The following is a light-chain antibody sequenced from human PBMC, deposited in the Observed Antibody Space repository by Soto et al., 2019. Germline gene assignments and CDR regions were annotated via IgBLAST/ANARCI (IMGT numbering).Light chain of an antibody. V-gene: IGKV3-15*01. CDR2: GVS. Sequence: DIVMTQSPGTLSVSPGGRATLSCRASQSINKNLAWYQQKPGRAPRLLIYGVSTRASGIPARFSGSGSETEFTLTISSLQSEDFAVYYCQQYDNWPPYTFGQGTKVDIK. CDR1: QSINKN. J-gene: IGKJ2*01. CDR3: QQYDNWPPYT.